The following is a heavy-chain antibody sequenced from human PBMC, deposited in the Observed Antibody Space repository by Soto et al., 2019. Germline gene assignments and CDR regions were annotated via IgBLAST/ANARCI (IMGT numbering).Heavy chain of an antibody. CDR1: GYTFTSYA. J-gene: IGHJ6*02. V-gene: IGHV1-3*01. D-gene: IGHD3-22*01. CDR3: AREDYYDSSGYHLTGYYYYGIDV. CDR2: INAGNGNT. Sequence: ASVKVSCKASGYTFTSYAMHWVRQAPGQRLEWMGWINAGNGNTKYSQKFQGRVTITRDTSASTAYMELSSLRSEDTAVYYCAREDYYDSSGYHLTGYYYYGIDVWGQGTTVTVYS.